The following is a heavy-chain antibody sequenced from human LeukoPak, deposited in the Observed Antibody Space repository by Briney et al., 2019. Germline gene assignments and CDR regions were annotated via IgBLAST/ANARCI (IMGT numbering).Heavy chain of an antibody. CDR3: AITYYYGSGSYIDY. V-gene: IGHV3-53*01. CDR2: IYSGGST. CDR1: GFTVSSNY. J-gene: IGHJ4*02. D-gene: IGHD3-10*01. Sequence: GGSLRLSCAASGFTVSSNYMSWVRQAPGKGLEWVSVIYSGGSTYYADSVKGRFTISRDNSKNTLYLQINSLRAEDTAVYYCAITYYYGSGSYIDYWGQGTLVTVSS.